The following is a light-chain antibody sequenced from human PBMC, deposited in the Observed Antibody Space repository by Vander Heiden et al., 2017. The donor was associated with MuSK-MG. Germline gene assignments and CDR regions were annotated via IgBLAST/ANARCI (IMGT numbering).Light chain of an antibody. V-gene: IGLV3-1*01. CDR2: PDS. Sequence: SYELTQPPSVSVSPGQTASITCSGDKLGDKYACWYQQKPGQSPVLVIYPDSKRPSGIPERFSGSNSGNTATLTISGTQAMDEADYYCQAGDSSVVFGGGTKLTVL. J-gene: IGLJ2*01. CDR1: KLGDKY. CDR3: QAGDSSVV.